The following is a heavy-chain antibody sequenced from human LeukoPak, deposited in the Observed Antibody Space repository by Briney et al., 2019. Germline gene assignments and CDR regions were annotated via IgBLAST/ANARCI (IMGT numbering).Heavy chain of an antibody. CDR2: IYYSGST. CDR3: AHIGDYSYGYYFDY. Sequence: PSETLSLTCTVSGGSISSSSYYWGWIRRPPGKGLEWIGSIYYSGSTYYNPSLKSRVTISVDTSKNQFSLKLSSVTAADTAVYYCAHIGDYSYGYYFDYWGQGTLVTVSS. D-gene: IGHD5-18*01. CDR1: GGSISSSSYY. V-gene: IGHV4-39*01. J-gene: IGHJ4*02.